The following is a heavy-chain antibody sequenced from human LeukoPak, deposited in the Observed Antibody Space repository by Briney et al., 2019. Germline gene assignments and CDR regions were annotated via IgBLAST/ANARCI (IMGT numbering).Heavy chain of an antibody. CDR2: ISGSGGST. CDR1: GFTFSSSA. CDR3: AKVSVTMIVVVNGYFDY. J-gene: IGHJ4*02. Sequence: GGSLRLSCAASGFTFSSSAMSWVRQAPGKGLEWVSAISGSGGSTYYADSVKGRFTISRDNSKNTLYLQMNSLRAEDTAVYYCAKVSVTMIVVVNGYFDYWGQGTLVTVSS. V-gene: IGHV3-23*01. D-gene: IGHD3-22*01.